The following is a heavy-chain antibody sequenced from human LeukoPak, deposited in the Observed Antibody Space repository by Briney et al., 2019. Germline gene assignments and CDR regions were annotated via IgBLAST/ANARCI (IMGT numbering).Heavy chain of an antibody. J-gene: IGHJ2*01. CDR1: GYTFTSYD. CDR3: ARGVRRYSSGWGSYWYFDL. V-gene: IGHV1-8*01. D-gene: IGHD6-19*01. CDR2: MNPNSGNT. Sequence: ASVKVSCKASGYTFTSYDINWVRQATGQGLEWMGWMNPNSGNTGYAQKFQGRVTMTRNTSISTAYMELSSLRSEDTAVYYCARGVRRYSSGWGSYWYFDLWGRGTLVTVS.